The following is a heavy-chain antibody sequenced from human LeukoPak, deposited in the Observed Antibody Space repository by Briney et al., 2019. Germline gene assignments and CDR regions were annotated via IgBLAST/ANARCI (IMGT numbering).Heavy chain of an antibody. Sequence: GGSLRLSCAASGYTFSDHYMNWVRQAPAKGLEWVGRVRDKSNGYITDYAASVKGRFIISRDDSMNSLYLQMNSLKTEDTAAYFCAREDFTSGPDLHYWGQGTLVTVSS. CDR3: AREDFTSGPDLHY. CDR1: GYTFSDHY. D-gene: IGHD2-8*01. J-gene: IGHJ4*02. V-gene: IGHV3-72*01. CDR2: VRDKSNGYIT.